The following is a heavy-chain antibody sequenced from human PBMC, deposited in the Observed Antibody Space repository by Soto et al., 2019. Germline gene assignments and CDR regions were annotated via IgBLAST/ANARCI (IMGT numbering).Heavy chain of an antibody. CDR2: IYYSGST. Sequence: SETLSLTCTVSGGSISSSSYYWGWIRQPPGKGLEWIGSIYYSGSTYYNPSLKSRVTISVDTSKNQFSLKLSSVTAADTAVYYCARQPLIAARLAGVLTPEYYFDYWGQGTLVTVSS. D-gene: IGHD6-6*01. J-gene: IGHJ4*02. CDR1: GGSISSSSYY. V-gene: IGHV4-39*01. CDR3: ARQPLIAARLAGVLTPEYYFDY.